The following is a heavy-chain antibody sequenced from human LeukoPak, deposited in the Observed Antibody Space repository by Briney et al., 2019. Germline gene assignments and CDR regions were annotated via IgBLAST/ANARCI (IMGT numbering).Heavy chain of an antibody. CDR1: GFTFSSYG. Sequence: PGGSLRLSCAASGFTFSSYGMHWVRQAPGKGLEWVAVISYDGSNKYYADSVKGRFTISRDNSKNTLYLQMNSLRAEDTAVYYCAKGHDRVGATNVDYWGQGTLVTVSS. J-gene: IGHJ4*02. CDR2: ISYDGSNK. V-gene: IGHV3-30*18. D-gene: IGHD1-26*01. CDR3: AKGHDRVGATNVDY.